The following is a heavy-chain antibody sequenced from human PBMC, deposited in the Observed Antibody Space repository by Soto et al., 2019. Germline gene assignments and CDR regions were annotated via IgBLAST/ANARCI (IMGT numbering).Heavy chain of an antibody. Sequence: QLQLQESGPGLVKPSETLSLTCTVSGGSISSSSYYWGWIRQPPGKGLEYIGSIYYSGSTYYNPSLTSRVTISVDTSKNQFSLKLSSVTAADTAVYDCASSTVRANWYFDYWGQGTLVTVSS. CDR1: GGSISSSSYY. J-gene: IGHJ4*02. V-gene: IGHV4-39*01. CDR2: IYYSGST. CDR3: ASSTVRANWYFDY.